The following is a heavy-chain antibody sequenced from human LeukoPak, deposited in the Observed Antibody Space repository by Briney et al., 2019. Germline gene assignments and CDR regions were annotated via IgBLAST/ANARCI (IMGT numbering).Heavy chain of an antibody. J-gene: IGHJ4*02. CDR3: VRVGLGSGYLDF. CDR1: GFTFSSYE. V-gene: IGHV3-48*03. CDR2: ISSSGSII. Sequence: GGSLRLSCAASGFTFSSYEMNWVRQAPGKGLEWVSYISSSGSIIYYADSVKGRFTISRDNAKNSLYLQMNSLRAEDTAVYYCVRVGLGSGYLDFWGQGTLVTVSS. D-gene: IGHD3-22*01.